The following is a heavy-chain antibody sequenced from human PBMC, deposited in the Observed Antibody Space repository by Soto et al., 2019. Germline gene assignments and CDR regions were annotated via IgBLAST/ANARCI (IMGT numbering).Heavy chain of an antibody. D-gene: IGHD3-22*01. V-gene: IGHV1-58*01. Sequence: SVKVSCKAPGFTFTSSAVQWVRQARGQRLESIGWIVVGSGNTNYAQKFQERVTITRDMSTSTAYMELSSLRSEDTAVYYCAAALYESSGYSVEGVDIWGEGTMVTV. CDR1: GFTFTSSA. CDR2: IVVGSGNT. CDR3: AAALYESSGYSVEGVDI. J-gene: IGHJ3*02.